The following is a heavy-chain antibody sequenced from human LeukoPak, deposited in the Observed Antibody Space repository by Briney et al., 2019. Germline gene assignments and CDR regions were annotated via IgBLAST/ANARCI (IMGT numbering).Heavy chain of an antibody. V-gene: IGHV3-7*01. CDR3: ARDWATMTGTFDY. CDR2: IKQDGSEK. Sequence: GGSLRLSCAASGFTFSSYWMSWVRQAPGKGLEWVANIKQDGSEKYYVDSVKGRFTISRDNAKNSLYLQVNSLRAEDTAVYYCARDWATMTGTFDYWGQGTLVTVSS. D-gene: IGHD1/OR15-1a*01. J-gene: IGHJ4*02. CDR1: GFTFSSYW.